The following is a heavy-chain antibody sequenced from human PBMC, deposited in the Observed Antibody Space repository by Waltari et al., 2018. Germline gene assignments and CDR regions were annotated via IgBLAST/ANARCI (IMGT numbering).Heavy chain of an antibody. Sequence: QVQLQEAGPSLLRHLGALALICTVSGCSLSGFYWSWVRQPPGKGLDWIGYIYYTGSTNFNPSLKSRVTMSVDTSKNQFSLKLSSVTAADTAFYYCARGGGGNWEWFDPWGQGTLVTVSS. V-gene: IGHV4-59*01. CDR2: IYYTGST. CDR1: GCSLSGFY. J-gene: IGHJ5*02. CDR3: ARGGGGNWEWFDP. D-gene: IGHD2-15*01.